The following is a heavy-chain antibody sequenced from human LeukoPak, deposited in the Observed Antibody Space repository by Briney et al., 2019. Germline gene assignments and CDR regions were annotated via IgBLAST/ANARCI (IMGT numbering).Heavy chain of an antibody. D-gene: IGHD6-19*01. CDR3: TRHQYSSGWEIDY. CDR1: GFTFSGSA. V-gene: IGHV3-73*01. Sequence: GGSLRLSCAASGFTFSGSAMHWVRQASGKGLEWVGRIRSKANSYATAYAASVKGRFTISRDDSKNTAYLQMNSLKTEDTAVYYCTRHQYSSGWEIDYWGQGTLVTVSS. CDR2: IRSKANSYAT. J-gene: IGHJ4*02.